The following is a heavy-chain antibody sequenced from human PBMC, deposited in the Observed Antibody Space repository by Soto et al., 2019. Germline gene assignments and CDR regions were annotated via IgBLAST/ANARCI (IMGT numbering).Heavy chain of an antibody. J-gene: IGHJ5*02. Sequence: GASVKVSCKASGYIFSDFHMHWVRQAPGQGLEWLAIISPTSDLTIYAQKFQGRLTVTRDTSARTLYMDLTNMDPVDTATYYCARCRGYRYGFDQWGQGTLVTVSS. CDR3: ARCRGYRYGFDQ. V-gene: IGHV1-46*01. CDR2: ISPTSDLT. CDR1: GYIFSDFH. D-gene: IGHD5-18*01.